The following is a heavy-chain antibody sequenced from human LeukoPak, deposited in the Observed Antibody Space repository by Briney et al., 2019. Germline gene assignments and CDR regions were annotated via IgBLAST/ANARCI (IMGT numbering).Heavy chain of an antibody. CDR2: ISYDGSYK. Sequence: GGSLRLSCAASGFTFSSYAMHWVRQAPGKGLEWVAIISYDGSYKYYADSVKGRFTISRDNSKNTLYLQVKSLRAEDTAVYYCARRESSGWYVGYWGQGTLVTVSS. CDR3: ARRESSGWYVGY. J-gene: IGHJ4*02. CDR1: GFTFSSYA. D-gene: IGHD6-19*01. V-gene: IGHV3-30*04.